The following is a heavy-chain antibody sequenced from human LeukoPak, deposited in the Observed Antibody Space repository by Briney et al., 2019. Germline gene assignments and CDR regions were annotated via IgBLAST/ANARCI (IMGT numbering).Heavy chain of an antibody. Sequence: GGSLRLSCAASGFTFSSYAVSWVRQAPGKGLEWVSAISGSGGSTYYADSVKGRFTISRDNSKNTLYLQMNSLRAEDTAVYYCANQVRSGWWHFDYWGQGTLVTVSS. J-gene: IGHJ4*02. CDR2: ISGSGGST. V-gene: IGHV3-23*01. CDR3: ANQVRSGWWHFDY. CDR1: GFTFSSYA. D-gene: IGHD6-19*01.